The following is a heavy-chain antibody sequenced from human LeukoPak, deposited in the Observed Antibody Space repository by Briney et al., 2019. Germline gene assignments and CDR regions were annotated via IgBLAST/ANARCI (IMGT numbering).Heavy chain of an antibody. D-gene: IGHD6-13*01. V-gene: IGHV3-21*01. CDR2: ISSSSSYI. J-gene: IGHJ2*01. CDR3: ARTGGHSSSWYGGPYWYFDL. Sequence: GGSLRLSCAASGFTFSSYSMNWVRQAPGKGLEWVSFISSSSSYIYYADSVKGRFTISRDNAKNSLYLQMNSLRAEDTAVYYCARTGGHSSSWYGGPYWYFDLWGRGTLVTVFS. CDR1: GFTFSSYS.